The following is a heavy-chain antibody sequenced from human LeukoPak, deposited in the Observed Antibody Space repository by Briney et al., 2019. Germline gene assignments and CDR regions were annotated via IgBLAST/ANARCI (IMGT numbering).Heavy chain of an antibody. Sequence: ASETLSLTCTVSGGSISSYYWSWIRQPPGKGLGWIGYIYYSGSTNYNPSLKSRVTISVDTSKNQFSLKLSSVTAADTAVYYCAREVRYYDSSGYSFDYWGQGTLVTVSS. CDR3: AREVRYYDSSGYSFDY. V-gene: IGHV4-59*01. J-gene: IGHJ4*02. CDR1: GGSISSYY. D-gene: IGHD3-22*01. CDR2: IYYSGST.